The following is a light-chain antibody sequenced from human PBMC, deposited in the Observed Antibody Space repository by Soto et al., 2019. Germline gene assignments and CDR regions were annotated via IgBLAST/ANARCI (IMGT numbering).Light chain of an antibody. CDR1: SSDVGNYNY. CDR3: CSLAASDTVI. V-gene: IGLV2-11*01. Sequence: QSALTQSRSVSGSPGQSVIISCSGTSSDVGNYNYVSWYQQHPGKAPKLMIFDVSKRPSGVPDRFSGSKSGNTASLTISGLQVDDEADYYCCSLAASDTVIFGGGTKLTVL. J-gene: IGLJ2*01. CDR2: DVS.